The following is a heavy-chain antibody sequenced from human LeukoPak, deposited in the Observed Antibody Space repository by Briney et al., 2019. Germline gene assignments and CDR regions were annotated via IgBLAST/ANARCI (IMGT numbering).Heavy chain of an antibody. J-gene: IGHJ1*01. Sequence: ASVKVSCKASGHTFSGNYMHWVRQAPGQGLEWMGWINPNSGGTNYAQKFQGRVTMTRDKSISTAYLQWSSLKASDTAIYYCARQTLTYYDGRDGDFQHWGQGTLVTVSS. V-gene: IGHV1-2*02. D-gene: IGHD3-22*01. CDR2: INPNSGGT. CDR1: GHTFSGNY. CDR3: ARQTLTYYDGRDGDFQH.